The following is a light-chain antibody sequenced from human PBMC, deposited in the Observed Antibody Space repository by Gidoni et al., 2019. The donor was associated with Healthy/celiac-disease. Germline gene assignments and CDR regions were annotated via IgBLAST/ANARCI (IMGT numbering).Light chain of an antibody. Sequence: QITHSPSSLSASVGDRVTITCQASQDISNYLNWDQQKPGKVPKRLIYDASNLETGVPSRFSGSGSGTDFTLTISSLQPEDIATYYCQQYDNLPRTFXXXTKVEIK. V-gene: IGKV1-33*01. CDR2: DAS. CDR1: QDISNY. CDR3: QQYDNLPRT. J-gene: IGKJ1*01.